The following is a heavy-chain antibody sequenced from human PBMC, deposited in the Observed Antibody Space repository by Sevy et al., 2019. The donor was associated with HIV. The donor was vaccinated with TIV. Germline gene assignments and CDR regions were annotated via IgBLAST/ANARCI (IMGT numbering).Heavy chain of an antibody. CDR2: INPDSGGP. Sequence: ASVKVSCKASGYTFTGYYMHWMRQAPGQGLEWMGWINPDSGGPIYAPKFQGRVTLTRDTSISTVYMDLSRLKSDDTAVYYCVRDDRDGYFEYWGQGTLVTVS. J-gene: IGHJ4*02. CDR3: VRDDRDGYFEY. V-gene: IGHV1-2*02. CDR1: GYTFTGYY.